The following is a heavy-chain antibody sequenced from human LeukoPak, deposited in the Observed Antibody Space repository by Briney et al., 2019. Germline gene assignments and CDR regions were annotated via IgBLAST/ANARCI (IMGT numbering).Heavy chain of an antibody. CDR2: ISWNSGSI. CDR3: ARDIRARGLRDGGFDY. D-gene: IGHD4-17*01. CDR1: GFTFDDYA. Sequence: PGGSLRLSCAASGFTFDDYAMHWVRQAPGKGLEWVSGISWNSGSIGYADSVKGRFTISRDNAKNSLYLQMNSLRAEDTALYYCARDIRARGLRDGGFDYWGQGTLVTVSS. V-gene: IGHV3-9*01. J-gene: IGHJ4*02.